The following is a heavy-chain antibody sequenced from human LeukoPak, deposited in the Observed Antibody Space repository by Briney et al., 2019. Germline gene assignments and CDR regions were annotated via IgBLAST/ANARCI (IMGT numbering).Heavy chain of an antibody. CDR2: IYYSGST. D-gene: IGHD3-22*01. J-gene: IGHJ4*02. V-gene: IGHV4-39*01. CDR1: GGSISSYY. CDR3: ARLPTSYYYDSSGYSDY. Sequence: SETLSLTCTVSGGSISSYYWGWIRQPPGKGLEWIGSIYYSGSTYYNPSLKSRVTISVDTSKNQFSLKLSSVTAADTAVYYCARLPTSYYYDSSGYSDYWGQGTLVTVSS.